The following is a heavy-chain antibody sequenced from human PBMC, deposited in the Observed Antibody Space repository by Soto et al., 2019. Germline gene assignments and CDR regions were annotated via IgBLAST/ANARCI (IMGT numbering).Heavy chain of an antibody. CDR3: VSQRTTVPTQAYFDY. D-gene: IGHD4-17*01. V-gene: IGHV4-39*01. J-gene: IGHJ4*02. Sequence: SETLSLTCTVSGGSVTDSSYYRGWIRQSPGKGLEWIGSVYYRGRSYSKSSVKSRVTISVDTSKNRFSLSLNSVTASDTAVYFCVSQRTTVPTQAYFDYWGPGALVTVSS. CDR1: GGSVTDSSYY. CDR2: VYYRGRS.